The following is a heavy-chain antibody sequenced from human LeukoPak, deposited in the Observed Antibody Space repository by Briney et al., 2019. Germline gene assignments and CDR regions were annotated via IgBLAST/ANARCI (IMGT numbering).Heavy chain of an antibody. D-gene: IGHD4-17*01. CDR2: ISGSGGST. J-gene: IGHJ4*02. CDR1: GFTFSSYW. V-gene: IGHV3-23*01. Sequence: PGGSLRLSCAASGFTFSSYWMSWVRQAPGKGLEWVSAISGSGGSTYYADSVKGRFTISRDNSKNTLYLQMNSLRAEDTAVYYCTTARVTRGSYWGQGTLVTVSS. CDR3: TTARVTRGSY.